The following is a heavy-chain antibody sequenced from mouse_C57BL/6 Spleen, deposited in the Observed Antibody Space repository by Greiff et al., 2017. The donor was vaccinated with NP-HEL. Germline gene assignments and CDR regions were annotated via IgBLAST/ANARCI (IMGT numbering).Heavy chain of an antibody. CDR1: GYAFTNYL. D-gene: IGHD1-1*01. CDR3: AREEITTVVGSGCAY. Sequence: QVQLQQSGAELVRPGTSVKVSCKASGYAFTNYLIEWVKQRPGQGLEWIGVINPGSGGTNYNEKFKGKATLTADKSSSTAYMQLSSLTSEDSAVYFCAREEITTVVGSGCAYWGQGTLVTVSA. CDR2: INPGSGGT. V-gene: IGHV1-54*01. J-gene: IGHJ3*01.